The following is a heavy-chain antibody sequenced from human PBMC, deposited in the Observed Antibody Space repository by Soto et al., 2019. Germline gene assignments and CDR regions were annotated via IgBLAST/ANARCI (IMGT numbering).Heavy chain of an antibody. CDR3: AMECFYDRPVVFEL. CDR2: INPSGGST. CDR1: GYPFTSYY. V-gene: IGHV1-46*01. D-gene: IGHD3-22*01. Sequence: SVQVSCTASGYPFTSYYMHWVRQAPGQGLEWMGIINPSGGSTSYAQKFQGRVTMTRDTSTSTVYMELSSLRSDDTAVYYCAMECFYDRPVVFELWGQGTMVTLAS. J-gene: IGHJ3*01.